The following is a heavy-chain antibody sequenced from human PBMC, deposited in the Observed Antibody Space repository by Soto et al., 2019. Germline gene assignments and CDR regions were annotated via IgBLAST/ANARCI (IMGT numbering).Heavy chain of an antibody. V-gene: IGHV3-23*01. CDR3: SRDGHEVAPYTQDF. CDR2: ISGSGGGT. D-gene: IGHD2-2*02. J-gene: IGHJ6*02. CDR1: GFTFSSYA. Sequence: GGSLRLSCAASGFTFSSYAMSGVRQAPGKGLEWVSAISGSGGGTYYADSVKGRFTISRDNSKNIFYVQMDDLRAHHTALYYCSRDGHEVAPYTQDFWSRRTTVTLSS.